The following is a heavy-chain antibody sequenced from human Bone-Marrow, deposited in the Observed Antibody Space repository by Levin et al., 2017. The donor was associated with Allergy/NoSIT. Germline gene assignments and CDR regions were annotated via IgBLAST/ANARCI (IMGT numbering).Heavy chain of an antibody. V-gene: IGHV3-33*01. CDR3: ARAGGYCSSTSCYSNWFDP. Sequence: GGSLRLSCAASGFTFSSYGMHWVRQAPGKGLEWVAVIWYDGSNKYYADSVKGRFTISRDNSKNTLYLQMNSLRAEDTAVYYCARAGGYCSSTSCYSNWFDPWGQGTLVTVSS. CDR1: GFTFSSYG. D-gene: IGHD2-2*01. J-gene: IGHJ5*02. CDR2: IWYDGSNK.